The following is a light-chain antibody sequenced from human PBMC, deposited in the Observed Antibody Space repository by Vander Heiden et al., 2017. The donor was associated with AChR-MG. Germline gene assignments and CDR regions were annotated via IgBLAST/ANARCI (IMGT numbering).Light chain of an antibody. J-gene: IGLJ3*02. CDR1: SGSVSISYF. V-gene: IGLV8-61*01. Sequence: QAVVTQEPSFSVSPGGTVTLTCGLSSGSVSISYFPTWYQQTPGQAPRTLIYNTNIRSSGVPDRFSGSILGNKAALTITGAQADDESDDYCLLYMGSGISVFGGGTKLTVL. CDR2: NTN. CDR3: LLYMGSGISV.